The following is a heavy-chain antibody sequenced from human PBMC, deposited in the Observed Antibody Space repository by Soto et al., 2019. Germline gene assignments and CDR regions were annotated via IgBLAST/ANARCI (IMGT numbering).Heavy chain of an antibody. D-gene: IGHD2-21*01. Sequence: GECLKISCMPSGTNDGIAWVRQRPGKGLEWLGIIYPGDSDTRYSPSFQGQVTISADKSINTTYLRWSTLKASDSGIYFCARGYYAF. CDR1: GTNDG. V-gene: IGHV5-51*01. CDR3: ARGYYAF. CDR2: IYPGDSDT. J-gene: IGHJ3*01.